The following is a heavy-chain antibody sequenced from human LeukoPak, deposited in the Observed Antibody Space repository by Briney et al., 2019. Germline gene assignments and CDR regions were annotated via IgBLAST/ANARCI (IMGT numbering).Heavy chain of an antibody. CDR1: GYSISSGYY. J-gene: IGHJ4*02. V-gene: IGHV4-38-2*02. D-gene: IGHD6-13*01. CDR3: ARDFRNDPAGTGY. Sequence: PSETLSLTCAVSGYSISSGYYWGWIRQPPGKGLEWIGSIYHSGSTYYNPSLKSRVTISVDTSKNQFSLKLSSVTAADTAVYYCARDFRNDPAGTGYWGQGTLVTVSS. CDR2: IYHSGST.